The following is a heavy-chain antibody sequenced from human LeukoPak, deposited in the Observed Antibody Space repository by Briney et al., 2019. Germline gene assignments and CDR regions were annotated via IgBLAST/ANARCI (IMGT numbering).Heavy chain of an antibody. V-gene: IGHV4-59*01. CDR2: IYYSGST. J-gene: IGHJ4*02. CDR1: GGSISSYY. D-gene: IGHD6-13*01. Sequence: SETLSLTCTVSGGSISSYYWSWIRQPPGKGLEWIGYIYYSGSTNYNPSLKSRVTISVDTSKNQFSLKLNSVTAADTAVYYCARDDGSSWYGAPDYWGQGTLVTVSS. CDR3: ARDDGSSWYGAPDY.